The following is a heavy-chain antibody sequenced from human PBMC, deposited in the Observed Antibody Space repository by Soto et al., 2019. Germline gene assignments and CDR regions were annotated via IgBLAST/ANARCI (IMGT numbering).Heavy chain of an antibody. V-gene: IGHV4-4*02. J-gene: IGHJ6*03. CDR2: IYHSGRT. CDR3: ARVTTYYYYYYMDV. D-gene: IGHD4-4*01. CDR1: SGSINSSNW. Sequence: SETLSLTCAVSSGSINSSNWWSWVRQPPGKGLEWIGEIYHSGRTSYDPSLKSRATIALDKSKNQFSLKLNAVTAADTAVYYCARVTTYYYYYYMDVWGRGTTVTV.